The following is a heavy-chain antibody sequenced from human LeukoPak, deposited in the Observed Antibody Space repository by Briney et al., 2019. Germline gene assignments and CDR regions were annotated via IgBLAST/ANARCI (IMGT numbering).Heavy chain of an antibody. CDR2: IYHRGSI. Sequence: SETLSLTCGVSGYSISSACYWGWIRQPPGKGLEWIGSIYHRGSIYSNPSLKSRCTISVDTSKNQFSLKLTSMTAADTAVSLCARGPYGSGSYPYYFDYWGQGTLVTVSS. CDR3: ARGPYGSGSYPYYFDY. J-gene: IGHJ4*02. D-gene: IGHD3-10*01. V-gene: IGHV4-38-2*01. CDR1: GYSISSACY.